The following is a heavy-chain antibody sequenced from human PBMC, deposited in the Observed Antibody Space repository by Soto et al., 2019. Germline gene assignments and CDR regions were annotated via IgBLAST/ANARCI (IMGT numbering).Heavy chain of an antibody. Sequence: EVQLVESGGGLVQPGGSLRLSCSASGFTFSSYAMHWVRQAPGKGLEYVSVISSNGGSTYHADSVKGRFTISRDNSKNTLYLQVSSLSAGDTAVYYCVKWVKGSTLIPYYYDSSGYYYDAFNIWGQGTKVTVSS. CDR1: GFTFSSYA. D-gene: IGHD3-22*01. CDR3: VKWVKGSTLIPYYYDSSGYYYDAFNI. V-gene: IGHV3-64D*06. CDR2: ISSNGGST. J-gene: IGHJ3*02.